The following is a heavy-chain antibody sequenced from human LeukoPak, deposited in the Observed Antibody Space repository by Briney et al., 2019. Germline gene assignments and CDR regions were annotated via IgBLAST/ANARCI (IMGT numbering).Heavy chain of an antibody. Sequence: GGSLRLSCAASGFTFSSYSMNWVRQAPGKGREWVSSISSRSYYIYYADSVKGRFTISRDNAKNSLYLQMNSLRGEDTAVYYCARDRTGEPDYWGQGTLVTVSS. V-gene: IGHV3-21*01. D-gene: IGHD1-1*01. CDR1: GFTFSSYS. J-gene: IGHJ4*02. CDR2: ISSRSYYI. CDR3: ARDRTGEPDY.